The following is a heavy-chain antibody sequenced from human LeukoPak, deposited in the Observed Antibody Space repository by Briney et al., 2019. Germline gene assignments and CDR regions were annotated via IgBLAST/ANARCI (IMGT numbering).Heavy chain of an antibody. Sequence: PSETLSLTCTVSGGSISSYYWSWIRQPAGKGLEWIGRIYTSGSTNYNPSLKSRVTISTDTSKNQFSLKLSSVTAADTAVYYCARTLNWPNWFDPWGQGTLVTVSS. CDR1: GGSISSYY. CDR2: IYTSGST. V-gene: IGHV4-4*07. CDR3: ARTLNWPNWFDP. J-gene: IGHJ5*02.